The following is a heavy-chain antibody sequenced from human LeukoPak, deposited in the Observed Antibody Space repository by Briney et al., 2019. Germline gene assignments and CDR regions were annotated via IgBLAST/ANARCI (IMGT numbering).Heavy chain of an antibody. V-gene: IGHV3-20*04. J-gene: IGHJ4*02. D-gene: IGHD1-7*01. CDR2: INWNGGST. Sequence: GGSLRLSCAASGFTFDDYGMSWVRQAPGKGLEWVSGINWNGGSTGYADSVKGRFTISRDNAKNSLYLQMNSLRAEDTALYYCARAPRAARARNYYFDYWGQGTLVTVSS. CDR3: ARAPRAARARNYYFDY. CDR1: GFTFDDYG.